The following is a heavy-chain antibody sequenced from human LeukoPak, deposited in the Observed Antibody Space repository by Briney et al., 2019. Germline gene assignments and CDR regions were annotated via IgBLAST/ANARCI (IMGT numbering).Heavy chain of an antibody. CDR3: AKDQGIVVVPAAILHFGFDY. V-gene: IGHV3-23*01. CDR1: GFTFSSYA. Sequence: GGSLRLSCAAFGFTFSSYAMSWVRQAPGKGLEWVSAISGSGGSTYYADSVKGRFTISRDNSKNTLYLQMNSLRAEDTAVYYCAKDQGIVVVPAAILHFGFDYWGQGTLVTVSS. J-gene: IGHJ4*02. D-gene: IGHD2-2*01. CDR2: ISGSGGST.